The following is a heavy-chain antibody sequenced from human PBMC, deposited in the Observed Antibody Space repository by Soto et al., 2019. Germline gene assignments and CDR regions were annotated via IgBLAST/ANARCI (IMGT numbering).Heavy chain of an antibody. J-gene: IGHJ4*02. Sequence: GGSLRLSCAASGFTFSSYAMHWVRQAPGKGLEWVAVISYDGSNKYYADSVKGRFTISRDNSKNTLYLQMNSLRAEDTAVYYCARAVTTVTTELDYWGQGTLVTVSS. CDR2: ISYDGSNK. CDR1: GFTFSSYA. V-gene: IGHV3-30-3*01. CDR3: ARAVTTVTTELDY. D-gene: IGHD4-17*01.